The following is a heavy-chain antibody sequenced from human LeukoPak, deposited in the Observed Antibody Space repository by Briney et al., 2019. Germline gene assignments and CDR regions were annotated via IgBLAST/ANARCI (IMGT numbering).Heavy chain of an antibody. CDR3: ARDCSCGPSGWGSWFHPWDAFDI. Sequence: PGGSLRLSCAASGFTFSSYAMSWVRQAPGKGLEWVSSISSSSSYIYYADSVKGRFTISRDNAKNSLYLQMNSLRAEDTAVYYCARDCSCGPSGWGSWFHPWDAFDIWGQGTMVTVSS. CDR1: GFTFSSYA. D-gene: IGHD6-13*01. V-gene: IGHV3-21*01. J-gene: IGHJ3*02. CDR2: ISSSSSYI.